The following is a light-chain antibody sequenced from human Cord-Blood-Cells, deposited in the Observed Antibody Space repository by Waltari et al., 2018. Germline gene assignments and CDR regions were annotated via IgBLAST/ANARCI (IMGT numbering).Light chain of an antibody. CDR2: LGS. J-gene: IGKJ4*01. Sequence: DIVMTQSPLSLPVTPGEPASISCRSSQSLLHSNGYNYLDWYLQKPGQSPQLLIYLGSNRASGVPDRFSGSGSGTDFTLKIGRVEAEDVGVYYCMQALQRGTFGGGTKVEIK. V-gene: IGKV2-28*01. CDR1: QSLLHSNGYNY. CDR3: MQALQRGT.